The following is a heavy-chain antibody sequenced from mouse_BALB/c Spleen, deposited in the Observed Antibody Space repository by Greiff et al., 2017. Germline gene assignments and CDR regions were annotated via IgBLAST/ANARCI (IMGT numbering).Heavy chain of an antibody. Sequence: EVQRVESGGGLVQPGGSRKLSCAASGFTFSSFGMHWVRQAPEKGLEWVAYISSGSSTIYYADTVKGRFTISRDNPKNTLFLQMTSLRSEDTAMYYCARSTMVTLWKAMDYWGQGTSVTVSS. CDR2: ISSGSSTI. CDR3: ARSTMVTLWKAMDY. D-gene: IGHD2-1*01. V-gene: IGHV5-17*02. J-gene: IGHJ4*01. CDR1: GFTFSSFG.